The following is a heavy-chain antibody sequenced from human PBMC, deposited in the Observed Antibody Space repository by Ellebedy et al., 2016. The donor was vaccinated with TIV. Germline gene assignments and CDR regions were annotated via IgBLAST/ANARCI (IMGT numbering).Heavy chain of an antibody. CDR3: ARCNWDNGSAFDI. CDR2: ISYNGNT. Sequence: SETLSLXXTVSAGSISTFYWSWIRQSPGKGLEWIGYISYNGNTNYNPSLMSRVTISVDTSKNQFSLKMTSVTAADTAVYYCARCNWDNGSAFDIWGQGTTVIVSS. J-gene: IGHJ3*02. D-gene: IGHD7-27*01. CDR1: AGSISTFY. V-gene: IGHV4-59*01.